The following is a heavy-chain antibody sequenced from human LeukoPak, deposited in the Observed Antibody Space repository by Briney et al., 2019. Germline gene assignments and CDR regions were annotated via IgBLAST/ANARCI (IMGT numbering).Heavy chain of an antibody. Sequence: ASVKVSCKASGYTFTSYYMHWVRQAPGPGLEWMGWINPNSGGTNYAQKFQGRVTMTRDTSISTAYMELSRLRSDDTAVYYCARERTVTQRPLDYWGQGTLVTVSS. CDR1: GYTFTSYY. V-gene: IGHV1-2*02. D-gene: IGHD4-17*01. CDR2: INPNSGGT. J-gene: IGHJ4*02. CDR3: ARERTVTQRPLDY.